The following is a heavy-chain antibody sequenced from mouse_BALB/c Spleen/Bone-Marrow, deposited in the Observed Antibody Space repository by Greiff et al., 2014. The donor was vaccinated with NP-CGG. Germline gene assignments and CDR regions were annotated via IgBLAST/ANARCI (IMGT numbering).Heavy chain of an antibody. Sequence: VQLQQSGAELVKPGASVKLSCTASGFNIKDTYMHWVKQRPEQGLEWVGRIDPANGNTKYDPKFQGKATITADTSSNTAYQQLSSLTSEDTAVYYWARYYYGSSYFDYWGQGTTLTVSS. CDR3: ARYYYGSSYFDY. CDR2: IDPANGNT. J-gene: IGHJ2*01. V-gene: IGHV14-3*02. D-gene: IGHD1-1*01. CDR1: GFNIKDTY.